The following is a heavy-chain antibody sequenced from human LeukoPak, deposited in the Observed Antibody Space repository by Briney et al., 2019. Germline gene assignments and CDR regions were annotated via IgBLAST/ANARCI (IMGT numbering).Heavy chain of an antibody. CDR1: GGSFSGYY. D-gene: IGHD3-3*01. J-gene: IGHJ4*02. V-gene: IGHV4-34*01. CDR2: INHSGST. CDR3: ARGFYDFWSGYFPPAFDY. Sequence: PSETLSLTCAVYGGSFSGYYWSWIRQPPGKGLEWIGEINHSGSTNYNPSLKSRVTISVDTSKNQFSLKLSSVTAADTAAYYCARGFYDFWSGYFPPAFDYWGQGTLVTVSS.